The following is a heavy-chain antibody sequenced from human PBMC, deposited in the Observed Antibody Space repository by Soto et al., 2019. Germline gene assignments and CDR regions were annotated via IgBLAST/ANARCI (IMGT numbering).Heavy chain of an antibody. V-gene: IGHV1-18*01. J-gene: IGHJ5*02. CDR2: VSAYNGNT. CDR3: AREVQSENWFDP. CDR1: GYTFTSYG. Sequence: ASVKVSCKASGYTFTSYGISWVRQAPGQGLEWMGWVSAYNGNTNYAQKLQGRVTMTTDTSTSTAYMELRSLRSDDTAVYYCAREVQSENWFDPWGQRTLVTDSX.